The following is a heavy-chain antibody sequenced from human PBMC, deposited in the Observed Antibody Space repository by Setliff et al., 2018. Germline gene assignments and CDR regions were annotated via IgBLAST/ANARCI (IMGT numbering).Heavy chain of an antibody. V-gene: IGHV4-59*11. J-gene: IGHJ4*02. CDR1: GGSISSHY. CDR2: MYYSGIS. D-gene: IGHD3-10*01. CDR3: TRESMDYYGSGTYGF. Sequence: SETLSLTCTVSGGSISSHYWSWIRQPPGKGLEWIGSMYYSGISNYNPSLKSRATISVQTSQKEFSLHLTSVTAADTVVYFCTRESMDYYGSGTYGFWGPGMLVTVSS.